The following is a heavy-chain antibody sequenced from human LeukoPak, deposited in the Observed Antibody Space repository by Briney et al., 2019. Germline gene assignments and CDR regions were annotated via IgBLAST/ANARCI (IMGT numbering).Heavy chain of an antibody. CDR1: GYTFTTYG. J-gene: IGHJ4*02. CDR3: AKKSFRSGYSYGTSFDY. Sequence: GGSLRLSCVGSGYTFTTYGMSWVRQAPGKGLEWVSGLDNNGDNTYYADSVKGRFTISRDNSKKTLYLQMNSLRAEDTAVYYCAKKSFRSGYSYGTSFDYWGQGTLVTVSS. D-gene: IGHD5-18*01. V-gene: IGHV3-23*01. CDR2: LDNNGDNT.